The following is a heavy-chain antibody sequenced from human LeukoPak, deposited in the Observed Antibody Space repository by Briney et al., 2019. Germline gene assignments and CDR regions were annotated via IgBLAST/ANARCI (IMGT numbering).Heavy chain of an antibody. D-gene: IGHD2-21*01. CDR1: GGSFSDYY. CDR3: ARAFDYYFDY. CDR2: INHRGTT. V-gene: IGHV4-34*01. Sequence: SETLSLTCAVYGGSFSDYYWSWIGQPPGKGLEGIAEINHRGTTNYNPSLTRPLSLSVHTSNRHFSLKLTSVTAADTAVYYCARAFDYYFDYWSQGTLVTVSS. J-gene: IGHJ4*02.